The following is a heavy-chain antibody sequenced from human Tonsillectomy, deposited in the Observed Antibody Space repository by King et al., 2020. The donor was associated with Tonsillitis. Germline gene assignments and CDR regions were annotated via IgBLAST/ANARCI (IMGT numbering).Heavy chain of an antibody. V-gene: IGHV3-15*07. CDR2: IKSKTDGGTT. CDR1: GLTFSDAW. Sequence: EVQVVESGGGLVKPGGSVRLSCAASGLTFSDAWMNWVRQAPGKGLEWVGRIKSKTDGGTTDYAAPVKDRFSISRDDSKNTLYLQMNSLKTEDTAVYYCVIEMDAWGKGTTVIVSS. CDR3: VIEMDA. J-gene: IGHJ6*04.